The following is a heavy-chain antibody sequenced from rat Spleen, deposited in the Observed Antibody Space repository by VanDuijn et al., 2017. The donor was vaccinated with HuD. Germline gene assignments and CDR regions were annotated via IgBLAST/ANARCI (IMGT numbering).Heavy chain of an antibody. CDR3: SMSDGTHYYLPFAD. J-gene: IGHJ3*01. D-gene: IGHD1-12*02. Sequence: EVQLQESGPGLVKPSQSLSLTCSVTGYSISSAYRWNWIRKFPGNKLEWMGYINSAGNTNYKPSLKNRISITRDKTKNQCLLQVNAVTPEETATYYCSMSDGTHYYLPFADWGQGTLVTVSS. CDR2: INSAGNT. CDR1: GYSISSAYR. V-gene: IGHV3-3*01.